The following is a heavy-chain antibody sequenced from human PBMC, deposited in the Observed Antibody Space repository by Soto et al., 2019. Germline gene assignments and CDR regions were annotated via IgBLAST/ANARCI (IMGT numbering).Heavy chain of an antibody. J-gene: IGHJ4*02. V-gene: IGHV3-23*01. Sequence: GGSLRLSCAASGLTFSSYAMSWVRQAPGKGLEWVSGISGSGISTYYADSVKGRFTISRDNAKNSLYLQMNSLRAEDTAVYYCARTLYYYDSSGYRWGQGTLVTVSS. CDR3: ARTLYYYDSSGYR. D-gene: IGHD3-22*01. CDR1: GLTFSSYA. CDR2: ISGSGIST.